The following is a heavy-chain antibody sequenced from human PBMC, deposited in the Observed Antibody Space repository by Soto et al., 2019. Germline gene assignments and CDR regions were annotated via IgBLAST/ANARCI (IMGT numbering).Heavy chain of an antibody. J-gene: IGHJ6*02. CDR1: GFTFSSYG. CDR2: IWYDGSNK. V-gene: IGHV3-33*01. D-gene: IGHD1-26*01. Sequence: QVQLVESGGGVVQPGRSLRLSCAASGFTFSSYGMHWVRQAPGKGLEWVAVIWYDGSNKYYADSVKGRFTISRDNSKNTLYLQMNSLRAEDTAVYYCARGWREVGKWELLTQSYYYYGMDVLGQGTTVTVSS. CDR3: ARGWREVGKWELLTQSYYYYGMDV.